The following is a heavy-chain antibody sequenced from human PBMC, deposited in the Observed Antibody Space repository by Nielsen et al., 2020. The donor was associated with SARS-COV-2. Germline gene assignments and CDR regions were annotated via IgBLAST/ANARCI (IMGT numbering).Heavy chain of an antibody. D-gene: IGHD2-15*01. CDR3: ARGVRGFSNVLDY. CDR2: ISWDGGST. Sequence: GESLKISCAASGFTFDDYTMHWVRQAPGKGLEWVSLISWDGGSTYYADSVKGRFTISRDNSKNSLYLQMNSLRAEDTALYYCARGVRGFSNVLDYWGQGTLVTVSS. V-gene: IGHV3-43*01. CDR1: GFTFDDYT. J-gene: IGHJ4*02.